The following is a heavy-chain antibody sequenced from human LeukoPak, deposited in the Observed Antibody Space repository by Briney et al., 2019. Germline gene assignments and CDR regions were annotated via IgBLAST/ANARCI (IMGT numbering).Heavy chain of an antibody. CDR2: ISYDGSNE. V-gene: IGHV3-30*04. CDR3: ATQPGRGIPSGRDYFDY. J-gene: IGHJ4*02. CDR1: GFTFSSYV. Sequence: PGGSLRLSCAASGFTFSSYVMHWVRQAPGKGLEWVAIISYDGSNEYYADSVKGRFTISRDNSKNTLYLQMNSLRAEDTAVYYCATQPGRGIPSGRDYFDYWGQGTLVTVSS. D-gene: IGHD3-16*01.